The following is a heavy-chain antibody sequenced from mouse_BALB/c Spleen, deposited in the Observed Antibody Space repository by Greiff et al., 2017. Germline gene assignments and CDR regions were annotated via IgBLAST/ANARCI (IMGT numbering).Heavy chain of an antibody. V-gene: IGHV1-63*01. D-gene: IGHD2-4*01. CDR2: IYPGSGNT. CDR1: GYAFTNYW. CDR3: ARGPTMITTGFDY. Sequence: VQLQESGAELVRPGTSVKISCKASGYAFTNYWLGWVKQRPGHGLEWIGDIYPGSGNTYYNEKFKGKATLTADKSSSTAYMQLSSLTSEDSAVYVCARGPTMITTGFDYWGQGTTLTVSS. J-gene: IGHJ2*01.